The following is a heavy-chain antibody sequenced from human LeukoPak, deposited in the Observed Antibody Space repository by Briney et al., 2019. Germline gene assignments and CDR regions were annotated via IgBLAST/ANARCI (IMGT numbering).Heavy chain of an antibody. CDR2: IYTSGST. CDR3: ARGGGEEYPGFYYYMDV. CDR1: GGSFSGYY. Sequence: PSETLSLTCAVYGGSFSGYYWSWIRQPPGKGLEWIGYIYTSGSTNYNPSLKSRVTISVDTSKNQFSLKLSSVTAADTAVYYCARGGGEEYPGFYYYMDVWGKGTTVTVSS. D-gene: IGHD2/OR15-2a*01. V-gene: IGHV4-4*09. J-gene: IGHJ6*03.